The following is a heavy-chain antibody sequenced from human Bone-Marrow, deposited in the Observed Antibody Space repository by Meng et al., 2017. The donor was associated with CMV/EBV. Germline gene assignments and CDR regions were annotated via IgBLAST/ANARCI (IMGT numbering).Heavy chain of an antibody. Sequence: SETLSLTCTVSGGSISSYYWSWIRQPPGKGLEWIGYIYYSGSTNYNPSLKSRVTISVDTSKNQFSLKLSSVTAADPAVYYCARGELYSHDAFDIWGQGTMVTVSS. CDR2: IYYSGST. J-gene: IGHJ3*02. CDR1: GGSISSYY. CDR3: ARGELYSHDAFDI. D-gene: IGHD1-26*01. V-gene: IGHV4-59*01.